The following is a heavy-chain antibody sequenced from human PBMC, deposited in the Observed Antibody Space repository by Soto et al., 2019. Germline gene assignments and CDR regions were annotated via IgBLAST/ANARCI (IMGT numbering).Heavy chain of an antibody. CDR2: IYYSGST. V-gene: IGHV4-39*01. D-gene: IGHD3-3*01. Sequence: SETLSLTCTVSGGSISSSSYYWGWIRQPPGKGLEWIGSIYYSGSTYYNPSLKSRVTISVDTSKNQFSLKLSSVTAADTAVYYCASFNYGFWSGYYPWSYWGQGTLVTVSS. CDR1: GGSISSSSYY. J-gene: IGHJ4*02. CDR3: ASFNYGFWSGYYPWSY.